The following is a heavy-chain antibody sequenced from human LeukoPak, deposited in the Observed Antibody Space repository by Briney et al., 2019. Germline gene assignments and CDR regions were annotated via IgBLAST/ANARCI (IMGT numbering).Heavy chain of an antibody. D-gene: IGHD2/OR15-2a*01. J-gene: IGHJ6*03. CDR3: ARRYKNVVVPGYYMHV. CDR1: GYTFTSYD. CDR2: MNPNSGNT. Sequence: ASVKVSCKASGYTFTSYDINWVRQATGQGPEWMGWMNPNSGNTGYAQKFQGRVTMTRNTSISTAYMELSSLTSEDTAVYYCARRYKNVVVPGYYMHVWGKGTTVTVSS. V-gene: IGHV1-8*01.